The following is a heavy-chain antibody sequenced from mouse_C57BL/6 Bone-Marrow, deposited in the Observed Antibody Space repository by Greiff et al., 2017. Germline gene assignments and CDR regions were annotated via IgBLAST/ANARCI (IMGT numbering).Heavy chain of an antibody. CDR2: IHPNSGST. CDR1: GYTFTSYW. CDR3: TRNYYYGSSYGFAY. D-gene: IGHD1-1*01. Sequence: QVQLQQPGAELVKPGASVKLSCKASGYTFTSYWMHWVKQRPGQGLEWIGMIHPNSGSTNYNEKLKSKATLTVDKSSSTAYMQLSSLTSEDSAVYYCTRNYYYGSSYGFAYWGQGALVTVSA. V-gene: IGHV1-64*01. J-gene: IGHJ3*01.